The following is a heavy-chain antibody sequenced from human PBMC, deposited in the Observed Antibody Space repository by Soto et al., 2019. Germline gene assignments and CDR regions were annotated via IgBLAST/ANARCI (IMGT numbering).Heavy chain of an antibody. CDR1: GFTFSSYW. J-gene: IGHJ3*02. CDR2: IKQDGSEK. CDR3: ARVLPYGFVHAFDI. D-gene: IGHD2-21*01. Sequence: EVQLVESGGGLVQPGGSLRLSCAASGFTFSSYWMSWVRQAPGKGLEWVANIKQDGSEKYYVDSVKGRFTISRDNAKNSLYPQMNSLRAEDTAVYYCARVLPYGFVHAFDIWGQGTMVTVSS. V-gene: IGHV3-7*04.